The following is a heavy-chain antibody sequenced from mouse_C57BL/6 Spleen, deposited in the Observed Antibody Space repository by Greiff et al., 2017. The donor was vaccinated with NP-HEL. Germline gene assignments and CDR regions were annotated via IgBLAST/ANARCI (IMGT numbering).Heavy chain of an antibody. D-gene: IGHD1-1*01. V-gene: IGHV5-17*01. CDR1: GFTFSDYG. Sequence: EVKLMESGGGLVKPGGSLKLSCAASGFTFSDYGMHWVRQAPEKGLEWVAYISSGSSTIYYADTVKGRFTISRDNAKNTLFLQMTSLRSEDTAMYYCARQDYGSPLDYWGQGTTLTVSS. CDR3: ARQDYGSPLDY. J-gene: IGHJ2*01. CDR2: ISSGSSTI.